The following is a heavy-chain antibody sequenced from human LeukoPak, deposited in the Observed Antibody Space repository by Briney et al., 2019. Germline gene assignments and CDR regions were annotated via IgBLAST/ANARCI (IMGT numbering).Heavy chain of an antibody. J-gene: IGHJ4*02. V-gene: IGHV3-30*18. CDR3: ANTHGSYYGD. D-gene: IGHD1-26*01. Sequence: GGSLRLSCAASGFTFSSYGMHWVRQAPGKGLEWVAVISYDGSNKYYADSVKGRFTISRDNSKNTLYLQMNSLRAEDTAVYYCANTHGSYYGDWGQGTLVTVSS. CDR2: ISYDGSNK. CDR1: GFTFSSYG.